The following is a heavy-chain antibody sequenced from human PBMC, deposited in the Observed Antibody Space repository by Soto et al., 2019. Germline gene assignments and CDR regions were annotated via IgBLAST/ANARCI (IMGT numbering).Heavy chain of an antibody. J-gene: IGHJ6*02. Sequence: PSETLSLTCAVSGGSISSGGYSWSWIRQPPGKGLEWIGYIYHSGSTYYNPSLKSRVTISVDRSKNQFSLKLSSVTAADTAVYYCARAPTLCSTCCQYGPHGMDVWGQGTTVTVSS. D-gene: IGHD2-2*01. CDR1: GGSISSGGYS. V-gene: IGHV4-30-2*01. CDR3: ARAPTLCSTCCQYGPHGMDV. CDR2: IYHSGST.